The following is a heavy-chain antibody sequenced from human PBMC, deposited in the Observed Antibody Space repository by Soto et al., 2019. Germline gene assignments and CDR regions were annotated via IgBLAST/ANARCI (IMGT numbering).Heavy chain of an antibody. CDR3: ARDNKQWLALYYFDY. J-gene: IGHJ4*02. CDR2: IIPIFGTA. V-gene: IGHV1-69*12. Sequence: QVQLVQSGAEVKKPGSSVKVSCKASGGTFSSYAISWVRQAPGQGLEWMGGIIPIFGTANYAQKFQGRVTITADESKSTAYMELSSLRSEDTAVYYCARDNKQWLALYYFDYWGQGTLVTVSS. CDR1: GGTFSSYA. D-gene: IGHD6-19*01.